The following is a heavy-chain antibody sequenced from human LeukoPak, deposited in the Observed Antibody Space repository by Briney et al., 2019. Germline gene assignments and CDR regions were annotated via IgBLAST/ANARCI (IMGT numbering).Heavy chain of an antibody. V-gene: IGHV4-34*01. J-gene: IGHJ4*02. Sequence: PSETLSLTCAVYGGSFSGYYWSWIRQPPGKGLEWIGEINHSGSTNYNPSLKSRVTISVDTSKNQFSLRLNSVTAADTAVYYCARAADGYSSGWYGGFDYWGQGTLVTVSS. CDR3: ARAADGYSSGWYGGFDY. CDR2: INHSGST. D-gene: IGHD6-19*01. CDR1: GGSFSGYY.